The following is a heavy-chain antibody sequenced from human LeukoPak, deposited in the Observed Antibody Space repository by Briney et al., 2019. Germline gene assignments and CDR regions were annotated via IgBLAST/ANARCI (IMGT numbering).Heavy chain of an antibody. J-gene: IGHJ4*02. CDR1: GFTFSSYA. CDR3: ARDLSAWRSGWYDY. D-gene: IGHD6-19*01. Sequence: GGSLRLSCAASGFTFSSYAMSWVRQAPGKGLEWVSGITGGGRTTYYADSVKGRFTISRDNSKNTLYLQMNSLRAEDTAVYYCARDLSAWRSGWYDYWGQGTLVTVSS. V-gene: IGHV3-23*01. CDR2: ITGGGRTT.